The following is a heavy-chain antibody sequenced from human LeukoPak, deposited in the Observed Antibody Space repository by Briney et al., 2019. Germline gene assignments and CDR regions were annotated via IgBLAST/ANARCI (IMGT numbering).Heavy chain of an antibody. Sequence: GGSLRLSCAASGFTVSSNYMSWVRQAPGKGLEWVSVIYSGGSTYYADSVKGRFTISRDNSKNTLYLQMNSLRAEDTAMYYCARTRRGSYYQYFDYWGQGTLVTVSS. CDR1: GFTVSSNY. V-gene: IGHV3-53*01. J-gene: IGHJ4*02. D-gene: IGHD1-26*01. CDR2: IYSGGST. CDR3: ARTRRGSYYQYFDY.